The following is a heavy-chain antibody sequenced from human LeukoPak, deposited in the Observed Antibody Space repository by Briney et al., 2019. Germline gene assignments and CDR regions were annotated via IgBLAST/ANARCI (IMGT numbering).Heavy chain of an antibody. CDR3: ARAFYRYDILTGYYDYYYFDY. Sequence: GASVKVSCKASGYIFTSYAMHWVRQAPGQRLEWMGRINAGNGNTKYSQKFQGRVTITRDTSASTAYMELSSLRSEDTAVYYCARAFYRYDILTGYYDYYYFDYWGQGTLVTVSS. CDR1: GYIFTSYA. D-gene: IGHD3-9*01. J-gene: IGHJ4*02. V-gene: IGHV1-3*01. CDR2: INAGNGNT.